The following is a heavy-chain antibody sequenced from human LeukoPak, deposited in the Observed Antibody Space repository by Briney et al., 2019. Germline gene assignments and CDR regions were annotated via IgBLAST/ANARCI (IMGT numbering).Heavy chain of an antibody. V-gene: IGHV4-34*01. Sequence: PSETLSLTCGVYGGSFRGYYWSWIRQPPGKGLEWIGEINHSGRTNYNPPLKSRVTIPVDTSKKQFPLKLSSVTAADTAVYYCARGGSGSPGAYFYYWGQGTLVTVSS. CDR3: ARGGSGSPGAYFYY. D-gene: IGHD3-10*01. CDR1: GGSFRGYY. CDR2: INHSGRT. J-gene: IGHJ4*02.